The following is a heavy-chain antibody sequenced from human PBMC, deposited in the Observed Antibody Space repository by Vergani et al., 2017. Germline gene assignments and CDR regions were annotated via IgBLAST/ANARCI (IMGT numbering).Heavy chain of an antibody. J-gene: IGHJ5*02. CDR1: GFTFSSYA. V-gene: IGHV3-30-3*01. CDR3: ARERLYCSGGSCYSGRWFDP. D-gene: IGHD2-15*01. CDR2: ISYDGSNK. Sequence: QVQLVESGGGVVQPGRSLRLSCAASGFTFSSYAMHWVRQAPGKELEWVAVISYDGSNKYYADSVKGRFTISRDNSKNTLYLQMNSLRAEDTAVYYCARERLYCSGGSCYSGRWFDPWGQGTLVTVSS.